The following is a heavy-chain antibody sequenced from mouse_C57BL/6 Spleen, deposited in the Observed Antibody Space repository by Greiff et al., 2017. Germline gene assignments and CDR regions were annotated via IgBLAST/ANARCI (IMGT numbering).Heavy chain of an antibody. Sequence: QVQLQQPGAELVKPGASVKLSCKASGYTFTSYWMHWVKQRPGQGLEWIGMIHPNSGSTNYNEKFKSKATLTVDKSSSTAYMQLSSLTSEDSAVYYCARIYYDYDPGYFDVWGTGTTVTVSS. D-gene: IGHD2-4*01. J-gene: IGHJ1*03. V-gene: IGHV1-64*01. CDR3: ARIYYDYDPGYFDV. CDR1: GYTFTSYW. CDR2: IHPNSGST.